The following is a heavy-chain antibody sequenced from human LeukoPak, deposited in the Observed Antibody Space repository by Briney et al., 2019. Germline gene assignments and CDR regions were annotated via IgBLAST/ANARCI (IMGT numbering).Heavy chain of an antibody. V-gene: IGHV4-59*01. CDR2: ISYSGST. D-gene: IGHD2-2*01. J-gene: IGHJ4*02. CDR1: GVSISSYY. CDR3: ARIDTSWFTFDD. Sequence: SETLSLTCTVSGVSISSYYWSWIRQPPGKGLEWIGYISYSGSTNYNPSLKSRVTISVDTPKSQFSLKLSSVTAADTALYYCARIDTSWFTFDDWGQGTLVTVSS.